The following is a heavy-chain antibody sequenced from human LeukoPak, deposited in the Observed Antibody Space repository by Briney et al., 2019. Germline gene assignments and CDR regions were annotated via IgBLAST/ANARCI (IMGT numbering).Heavy chain of an antibody. Sequence: PSQTLSLTCTVSGGSISSGSYYWSWIRQPAGKGLELIGRIYTSGSTNYNPSLKSRVTISVGTSKSQFSLKLSSVTAADTAVYYCAREVSDYDILTGWIDYWGQGTLVSVSS. CDR2: IYTSGST. V-gene: IGHV4-61*02. D-gene: IGHD3-9*01. CDR1: GGSISSGSYY. CDR3: AREVSDYDILTGWIDY. J-gene: IGHJ4*02.